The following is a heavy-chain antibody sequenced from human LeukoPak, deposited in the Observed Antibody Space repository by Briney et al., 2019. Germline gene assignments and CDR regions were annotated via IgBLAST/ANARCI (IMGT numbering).Heavy chain of an antibody. V-gene: IGHV4-59*01. CDR1: GGSISSNS. CDR3: ARVWSEATNWFDS. Sequence: SETLSLTCNVSGGSISSNSWSWIRQPPGKGLEWIGYIYYSGSTNYNPSLKSRVTISVDTSKNQLSLKLSSVTAADTAVYYYARVWSEATNWFDSWGQGTLVTVSS. D-gene: IGHD2-21*01. CDR2: IYYSGST. J-gene: IGHJ5*01.